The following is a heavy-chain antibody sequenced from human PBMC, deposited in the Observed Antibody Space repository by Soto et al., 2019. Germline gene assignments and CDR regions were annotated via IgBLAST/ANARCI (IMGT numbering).Heavy chain of an antibody. J-gene: IGHJ4*02. CDR1: GFTFDDYA. V-gene: IGHV3-9*01. CDR3: AISSQGNNWSYFEF. CDR2: ISWNSGSK. D-gene: IGHD1-1*01. Sequence: EVQLVESGGGLVQPGRSLRLSCAASGFTFDDYAMQWVRQPPGKGLEWVSGISWNSGSKGYADSVKGRFTISRDNAKNSLYLQMNSLRVEDTALYYCAISSQGNNWSYFEFWGQGTLDNVSS.